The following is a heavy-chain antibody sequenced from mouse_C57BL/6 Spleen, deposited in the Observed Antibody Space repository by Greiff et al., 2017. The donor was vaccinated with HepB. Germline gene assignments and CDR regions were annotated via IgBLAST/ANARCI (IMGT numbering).Heavy chain of an antibody. CDR3: ARAPITTVVAHYAMDY. J-gene: IGHJ4*01. CDR2: IHPNSGST. CDR1: GYTFTSYW. D-gene: IGHD1-1*01. V-gene: IGHV1-64*01. Sequence: QVQLQQSGAELVKPGASVKLSCKASGYTFTSYWMHWVKQRPGQGLEWIGMIHPNSGSTNYNEKFKSKATLTVDKSSSTAYMQLSSLTSEDSAVYYCARAPITTVVAHYAMDYWGQGTSVTVSS.